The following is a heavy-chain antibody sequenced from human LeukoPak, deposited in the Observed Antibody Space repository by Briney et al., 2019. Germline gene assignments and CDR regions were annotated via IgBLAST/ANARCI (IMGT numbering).Heavy chain of an antibody. Sequence: GASVKVSCKTSGYIFTNYGIAWLRQAPGQGLEWMGWINTYAGSTNYADKFQNRITMTTDRSTSTAYMELRMLRSDDTAVYYCAFGTVIRSGDAFDMWGQGTRVTVSS. D-gene: IGHD3-10*01. CDR3: AFGTVIRSGDAFDM. CDR1: GYIFTNYG. J-gene: IGHJ3*02. CDR2: INTYAGST. V-gene: IGHV1-18*01.